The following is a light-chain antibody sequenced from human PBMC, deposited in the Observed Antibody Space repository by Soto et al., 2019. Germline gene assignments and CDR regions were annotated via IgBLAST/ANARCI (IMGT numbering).Light chain of an antibody. CDR1: QSVSSY. Sequence: EIVLTQPPATLSLPPRERATLSFRATQSVSSYLAWYQQKPGQSSRLLIYDPSNRATGIPARFSRSGSGTDFTITISSREPEDFAVYYCQERSNWPPRFTFGPGTKVDIK. CDR2: DPS. CDR3: QERSNWPPRFT. V-gene: IGKV3-11*01. J-gene: IGKJ3*01.